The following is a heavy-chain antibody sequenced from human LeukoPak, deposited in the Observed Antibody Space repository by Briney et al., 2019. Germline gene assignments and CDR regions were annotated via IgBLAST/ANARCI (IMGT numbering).Heavy chain of an antibody. Sequence: PSETLSLTCTVSGGSISSYYWGWIRQPPGKGLEWIGSIYHSGSTYYNPSLKSRVTISVDTSKNQFSLKLSSVTAADTAVYYCATQPDYDILTGYSYWGQGTLVTVSS. V-gene: IGHV4-38-2*02. CDR2: IYHSGST. D-gene: IGHD3-9*01. CDR3: ATQPDYDILTGYSY. J-gene: IGHJ4*02. CDR1: GGSISSYY.